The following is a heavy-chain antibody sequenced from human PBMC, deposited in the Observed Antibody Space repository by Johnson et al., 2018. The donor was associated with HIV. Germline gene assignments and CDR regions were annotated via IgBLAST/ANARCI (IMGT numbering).Heavy chain of an antibody. CDR2: IYSGGTT. V-gene: IGHV3-66*01. Sequence: VQLVESGGGLVQPGGSLRLSCAASGFTVSSNYMSWVRQAPGKGLEWVSVIYSGGTTDYAASVKGRFTISRDNSKNTLYLQMNNLRAEDTALYYCVWNYVAAFDIWGQGTMVTVSS. J-gene: IGHJ3*02. CDR3: VWNYVAAFDI. CDR1: GFTVSSNY. D-gene: IGHD1-7*01.